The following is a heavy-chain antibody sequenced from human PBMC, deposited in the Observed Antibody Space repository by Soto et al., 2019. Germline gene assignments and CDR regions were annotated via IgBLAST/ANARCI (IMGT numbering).Heavy chain of an antibody. V-gene: IGHV3-74*01. CDR3: ARGGSDAYYRTFDI. CDR1: GFTFSSYW. CDR2: ISSDGSST. Sequence: EVQLVESGGGLVQPGGSLRLSCAASGFTFSSYWMHWVRQAPGKGLVWVSRISSDGSSTTYADSVKGRFTISRDNAKNTLYLQMNSLRAEDTAVYYCARGGSDAYYRTFDIWGQGTMVTVSS. D-gene: IGHD3-16*01. J-gene: IGHJ3*02.